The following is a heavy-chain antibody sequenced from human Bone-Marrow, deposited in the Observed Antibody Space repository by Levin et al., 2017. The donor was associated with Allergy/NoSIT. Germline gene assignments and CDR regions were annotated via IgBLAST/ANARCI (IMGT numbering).Heavy chain of an antibody. V-gene: IGHV4-34*01. CDR1: GGSFSGYY. D-gene: IGHD1-26*01. Sequence: TSETLSLTCAVYGGSFSGYYWSWIRQPPGKGLEWIGEINHSGSTNYNPSLKSRVTISVDTSKNQFSLKLSSVTAADTAVYYCASDYSGKVDYWGQGTLVTVSS. CDR2: INHSGST. J-gene: IGHJ4*02. CDR3: ASDYSGKVDY.